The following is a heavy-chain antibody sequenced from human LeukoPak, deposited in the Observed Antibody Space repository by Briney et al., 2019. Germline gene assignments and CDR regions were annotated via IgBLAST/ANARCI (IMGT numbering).Heavy chain of an antibody. V-gene: IGHV3-23*01. CDR2: TSDRGDYT. Sequence: GGSLRLSCAASGFTFSDYYMSWVRQAPGKGLEWVSGTSDRGDYTYYADSVKGRFTISRDNSKNTLYLQMNSLRAEDTALYFCAKKAQYNGNYPLDYWGQGTLVTVSS. D-gene: IGHD1-26*01. CDR3: AKKAQYNGNYPLDY. J-gene: IGHJ4*02. CDR1: GFTFSDYY.